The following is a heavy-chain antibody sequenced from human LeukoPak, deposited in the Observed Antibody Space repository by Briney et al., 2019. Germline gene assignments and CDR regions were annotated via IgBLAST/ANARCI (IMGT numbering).Heavy chain of an antibody. D-gene: IGHD6-13*01. CDR3: AKSVAAAGRGYFDY. CDR2: ISGSGGST. J-gene: IGHJ4*02. Sequence: GESLRLSCAASGFTFSSYAMSWVRQAPGQGLEWVSAISGSGGSTYYADSVKGRFTISRDNSKNTLYLQMNSLRAEDTAVYYCAKSVAAAGRGYFDYLGQGTLVTVSS. V-gene: IGHV3-23*01. CDR1: GFTFSSYA.